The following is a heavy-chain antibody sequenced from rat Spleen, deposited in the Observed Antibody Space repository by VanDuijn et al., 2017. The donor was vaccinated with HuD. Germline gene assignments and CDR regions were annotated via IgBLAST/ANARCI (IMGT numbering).Heavy chain of an antibody. J-gene: IGHJ2*01. CDR2: ISTSGSRT. CDR1: GFTFSNYY. D-gene: IGHD1-2*01. V-gene: IGHV5-25*01. Sequence: EVQLVESGGGLVQPGRSLKLSCAASGFTFSNYYMAWVRQAPKKGLEWVATISTSGSRTYYPDSVKGRFTISRDNAKSSLYLQRNSLKSEDTATYYCARRDYDSSNKEGFDYWGQGVMVTVSS. CDR3: ARRDYDSSNKEGFDY.